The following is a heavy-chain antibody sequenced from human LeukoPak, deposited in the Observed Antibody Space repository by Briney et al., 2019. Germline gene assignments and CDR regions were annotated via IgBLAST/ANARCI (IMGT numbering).Heavy chain of an antibody. CDR1: GGTFSSYA. Sequence: SVKVSCKASGGTFSSYAISWVRQAPGQGLEWMGRIIPILGIANYAQKFQGRVTITADKSTSTAYMELSSLRSEDTAVYYCARDELVGIVPAAYTHYYYYYGMDVWGQGTTVTVSS. V-gene: IGHV1-69*04. CDR3: ARDELVGIVPAAYTHYYYYYGMDV. CDR2: IIPILGIA. D-gene: IGHD2-2*01. J-gene: IGHJ6*02.